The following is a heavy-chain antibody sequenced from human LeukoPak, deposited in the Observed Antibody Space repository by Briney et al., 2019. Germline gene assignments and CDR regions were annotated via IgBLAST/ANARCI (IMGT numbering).Heavy chain of an antibody. CDR3: ATSGYHYGLVDY. CDR2: IISSSSYI. D-gene: IGHD5-18*01. V-gene: IGHV3-21*01. J-gene: IGHJ4*02. CDR1: GLTFSFCVYS. Sequence: SGGSLRLSCAASGLTFSFCVYSMNWVRQAPGKGLEWVSSIISSSSYIYYADSVKGRFTISRDNAKNSLYLQMNTLRAEDTAVYYCATSGYHYGLVDYWGQGTLVTVSS.